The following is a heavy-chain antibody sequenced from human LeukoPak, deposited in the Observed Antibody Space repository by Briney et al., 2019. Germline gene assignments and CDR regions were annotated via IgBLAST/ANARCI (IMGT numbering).Heavy chain of an antibody. D-gene: IGHD6-19*01. CDR3: ARDLRYSSGCTDY. Sequence: GGSLRLSCAASGFTFSSYWMSWVRQAPGKGLEWVANIKQDGSEKYYVDSVKGRFTISRDNAKNSLYLQMNNLRAEDTAVYYCARDLRYSSGCTDYWGQGTLVTVSS. V-gene: IGHV3-7*01. J-gene: IGHJ4*02. CDR2: IKQDGSEK. CDR1: GFTFSSYW.